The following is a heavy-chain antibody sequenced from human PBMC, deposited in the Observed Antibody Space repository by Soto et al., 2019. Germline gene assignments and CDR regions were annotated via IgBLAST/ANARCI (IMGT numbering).Heavy chain of an antibody. D-gene: IGHD2-2*01. CDR2: IVPILDKT. CDR3: ARAVSIQVPAPRGS. CDR1: GGTFSSYT. V-gene: IGHV1-69*08. J-gene: IGHJ4*02. Sequence: QVQLVQSGAEVKKPGSSVKVPCKVSGGTFSSYTITWVRQAPGQGLEWMGRIVPILDKTNYAPEFQGRLTITADKSSTTAFMELSGLRFEDSAIYYCARAVSIQVPAPRGSGGQGTLVTVSS.